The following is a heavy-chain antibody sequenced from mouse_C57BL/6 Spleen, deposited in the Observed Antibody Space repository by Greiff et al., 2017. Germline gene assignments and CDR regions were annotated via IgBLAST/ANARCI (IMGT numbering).Heavy chain of an antibody. J-gene: IGHJ2*01. D-gene: IGHD2-1*01. CDR2: IYPSDSET. V-gene: IGHV1-61*01. Sequence: VQLQQPGAELVRPGSSVKLSCKASGYTFTSYWMDWVKQRPGQGLEWIGNIYPSDSETHYNQKFKDKATLTVDKSSSTACMQLSSLTSEDSAVYYCARSNYGNYKDYWGQGTTLTVSS. CDR3: ARSNYGNYKDY. CDR1: GYTFTSYW.